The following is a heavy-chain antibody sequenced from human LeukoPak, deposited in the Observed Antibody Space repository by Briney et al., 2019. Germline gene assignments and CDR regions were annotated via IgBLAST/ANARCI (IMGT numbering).Heavy chain of an antibody. CDR1: GFTFSSYA. CDR3: ARDPNRIGFLEWLLGYYYYYYGMDV. Sequence: PGGSLRLSCAASGFTFSSYAMHWVRQAPGKGLEWVAVISYDGSNKYYADSVKGRFTISRDNSKNTLYLQMNSLRAEDTAVYYCARDPNRIGFLEWLLGYYYYYYGMDVWGQGTTVTVSS. J-gene: IGHJ6*02. D-gene: IGHD3-3*01. CDR2: ISYDGSNK. V-gene: IGHV3-30-3*01.